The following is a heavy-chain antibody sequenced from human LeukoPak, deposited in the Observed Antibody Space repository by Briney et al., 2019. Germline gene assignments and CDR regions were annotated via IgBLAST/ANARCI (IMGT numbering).Heavy chain of an antibody. Sequence: PGGSLRLSCAASGFTFSSYNMNWVRQAPGKGLEWVSAISGSGGSTYYADSVKGRFTISRDNSRNTLYLQMNSLRAEDTAVYYCAKDRPRIHHNDAFDIWGQGTMVTVSS. CDR3: AKDRPRIHHNDAFDI. D-gene: IGHD1-14*01. V-gene: IGHV3-23*01. CDR1: GFTFSSYN. J-gene: IGHJ3*02. CDR2: ISGSGGST.